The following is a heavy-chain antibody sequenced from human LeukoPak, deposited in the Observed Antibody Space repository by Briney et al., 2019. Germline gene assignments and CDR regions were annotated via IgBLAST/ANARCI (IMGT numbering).Heavy chain of an antibody. J-gene: IGHJ4*02. D-gene: IGHD3-10*01. CDR2: MNPNSGNT. V-gene: IGHV1-8*01. Sequence: GASVKVSCKASGYTFTGYDINWVRQATGQGLEWMGWMNPNSGNTGYAQKFQGRVTMTRNTSISTAYMELSSLRSEDTAVYYCARGTYYYGSGRGRSVDYWGQGTLVTVSS. CDR1: GYTFTGYD. CDR3: ARGTYYYGSGRGRSVDY.